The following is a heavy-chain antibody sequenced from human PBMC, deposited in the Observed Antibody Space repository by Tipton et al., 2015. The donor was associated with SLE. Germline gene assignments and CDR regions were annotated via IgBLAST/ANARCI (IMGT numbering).Heavy chain of an antibody. Sequence: TLSLTCTVSGGSISSGSYYWSWIRQPAGKGLEWIGRIYASGSTKYNPSLKSRVTISVDTSKNQFSLKLSSVTAADTAVYYCARRGPTYYFDYWGQGTLVTVSS. CDR1: GGSISSGSYY. V-gene: IGHV4-61*02. D-gene: IGHD3-10*01. CDR3: ARRGPTYYFDY. CDR2: IYASGST. J-gene: IGHJ4*02.